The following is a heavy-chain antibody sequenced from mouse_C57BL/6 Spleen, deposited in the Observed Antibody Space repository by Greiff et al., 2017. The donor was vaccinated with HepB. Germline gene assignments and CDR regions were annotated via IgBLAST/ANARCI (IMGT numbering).Heavy chain of an antibody. V-gene: IGHV1-26*01. CDR3: ARPVVERDWYFDV. D-gene: IGHD1-1*01. CDR1: GYTFTDYY. CDR2: INPNNGGT. J-gene: IGHJ1*03. Sequence: EVQLQQSGPELVKPGASVKISCKASGYTFTDYYMNWVKQSHGKSLEWIGDINPNNGGTSYNQKFKGKATLTVDKSSSTAYMELRSLTSEDSAVYYCARPVVERDWYFDVWGTGTTVTVSS.